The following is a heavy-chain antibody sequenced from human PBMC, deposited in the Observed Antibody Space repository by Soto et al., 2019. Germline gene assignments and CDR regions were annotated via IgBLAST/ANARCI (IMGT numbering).Heavy chain of an antibody. CDR2: ISGSGGST. Sequence: GGSLRLSCAASGFTFSSYAMSWVRQAPGKGLEWVSAISGSGGSTYYADSVKGRFTISRDNSKNTLYLQMNSLRAEDTAVYYCAKRWDLGHYYDSSGYYFWGQGTLVTVSS. CDR1: GFTFSSYA. V-gene: IGHV3-23*01. D-gene: IGHD3-22*01. J-gene: IGHJ4*02. CDR3: AKRWDLGHYYDSSGYYF.